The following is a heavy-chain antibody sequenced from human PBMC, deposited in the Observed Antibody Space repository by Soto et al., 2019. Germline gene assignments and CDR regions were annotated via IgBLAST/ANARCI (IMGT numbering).Heavy chain of an antibody. CDR1: GFTFSSYG. V-gene: IGHV3-30*18. CDR3: AKDIGGVVVAADSYGMDV. CDR2: ISYDGSNK. D-gene: IGHD2-15*01. J-gene: IGHJ6*02. Sequence: GGSLRLSCAASGFTFSSYGMHWVRQAPGKGLEWVAVISYDGSNKYYADSVKGRFTISRDNSKNTLYLQMNSLRAEDTAVYYCAKDIGGVVVAADSYGMDVWGQGTTVTVS.